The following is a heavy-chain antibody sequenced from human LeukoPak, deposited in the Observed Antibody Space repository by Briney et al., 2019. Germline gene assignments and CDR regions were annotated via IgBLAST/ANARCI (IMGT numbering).Heavy chain of an antibody. CDR1: GFTFSDYY. Sequence: GGSLRLSCAASGFTFSDYYMSWIRQAPGKGLGWVSYISSSSSYTNYADSVKGRFTISRDNAKNSLYLQMNSLRAEDTAVYYCAVYYYDSSGYYYFDYWGQGTLVTVSS. CDR3: AVYYYDSSGYYYFDY. J-gene: IGHJ4*02. D-gene: IGHD3-22*01. CDR2: ISSSSSYT. V-gene: IGHV3-11*06.